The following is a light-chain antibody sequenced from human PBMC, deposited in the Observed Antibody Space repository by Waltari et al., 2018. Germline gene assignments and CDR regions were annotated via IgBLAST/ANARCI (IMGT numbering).Light chain of an antibody. CDR2: RAT. CDR1: QTIISW. Sequence: DIQMTQSPSTLSASIGDRVTITCRASQTIISWLAWYQQKPGQATRLLIYRATALETGVRSRFSGTGSGTEFTLTINGLQPDDSATYFWQQYDSFWSFGQGTKVEVK. J-gene: IGKJ1*01. V-gene: IGKV1-5*03. CDR3: QQYDSFWS.